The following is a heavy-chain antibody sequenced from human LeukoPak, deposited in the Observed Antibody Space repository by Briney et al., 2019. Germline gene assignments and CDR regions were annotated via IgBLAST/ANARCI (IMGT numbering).Heavy chain of an antibody. Sequence: GGSLRLSCAASGFTFSSYGMHWVRQAPGKGLEWVAFIRYDGGNKYYADSVKGRFTISRDNSKNTLYLQMNSLRAEDTAVYYCAKDRVNCSSTSCYSVGGNFDHWGQGTLVTVSS. CDR1: GFTFSSYG. D-gene: IGHD2-2*01. CDR3: AKDRVNCSSTSCYSVGGNFDH. J-gene: IGHJ4*02. V-gene: IGHV3-30*02. CDR2: IRYDGGNK.